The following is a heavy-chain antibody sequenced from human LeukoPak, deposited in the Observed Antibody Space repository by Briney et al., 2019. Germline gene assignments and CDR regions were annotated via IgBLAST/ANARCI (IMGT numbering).Heavy chain of an antibody. D-gene: IGHD6-13*01. CDR1: GYTFTGYY. Sequence: ASAKVSCKASGYTFTGYYMHWVRQAPGQGLEWMGWINPNSGGTNYAQNFQGRVTMTRDTSISTAYMELSRLRSDDTAVYYCARAGIAERFDPWGQGTLVTVSS. J-gene: IGHJ5*02. CDR3: ARAGIAERFDP. V-gene: IGHV1-2*02. CDR2: INPNSGGT.